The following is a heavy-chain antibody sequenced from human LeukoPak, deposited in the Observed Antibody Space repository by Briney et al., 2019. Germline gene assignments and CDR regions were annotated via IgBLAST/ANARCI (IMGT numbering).Heavy chain of an antibody. CDR3: AKGSGYNSHYFDY. CDR2: ISHTSKTI. V-gene: IGHV3-11*01. D-gene: IGHD5-24*01. J-gene: IGHJ4*02. CDR1: GFTFSDYY. Sequence: PGGSLRLSCAASGFTFSDYYINWIRQAPGQGLEWISYISHTSKTIYYAESVEGRFTISRDNTENSVFLQMNSLRAEDTAVYYCAKGSGYNSHYFDYWGQGTLLTVSS.